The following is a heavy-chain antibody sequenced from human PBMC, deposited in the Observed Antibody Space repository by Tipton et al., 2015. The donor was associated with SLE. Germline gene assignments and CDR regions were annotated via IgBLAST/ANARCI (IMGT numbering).Heavy chain of an antibody. V-gene: IGHV4-59*11. Sequence: TLSLTCTVSGGSISSHYWSWIRQPPGKGLEWSGYIYYSGSTNYNPSLKSRVTISVDTSKNQFSLKLSSVTAAYTAVYYCARGGAYYYYGMDIWGEGTTVTVPS. CDR3: ARGGAYYYYGMDI. CDR1: GGSISSHY. J-gene: IGHJ6*04. CDR2: IYYSGST. D-gene: IGHD3-16*01.